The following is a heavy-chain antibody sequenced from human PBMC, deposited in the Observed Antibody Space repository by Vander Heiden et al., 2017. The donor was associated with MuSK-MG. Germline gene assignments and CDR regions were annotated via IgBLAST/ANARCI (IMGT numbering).Heavy chain of an antibody. CDR1: GFTFSTYG. J-gene: IGHJ4*02. CDR2: MWFDGSKR. V-gene: IGHV3-33*01. CDR3: ARDLGKGKYLDY. Sequence: QVQLVESGGGVVPPGRSLRLSCAASGFTFSTYGMHWVRQAPGKGLEWVALMWFDGSKRYYAGSVKGRFTISRDNSRNTLYLQMDSLRAEDTAVYYCARDLGKGKYLDYWGQGTLVTVSS.